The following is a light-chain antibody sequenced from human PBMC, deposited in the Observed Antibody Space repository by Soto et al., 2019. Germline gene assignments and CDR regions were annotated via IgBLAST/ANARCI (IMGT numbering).Light chain of an antibody. CDR1: GSDVGAYNY. J-gene: IGLJ1*01. Sequence: QSVLTQPASVSGSPGQSITISCSGTGSDVGAYNYVSWYQQHPAKAPKLMIYEVNKRPSGVPDRFSGSKSGNTASLTVSGLQAEDEADYYCSSYAGSNNFPYVFGTGTKVTVL. CDR2: EVN. CDR3: SSYAGSNNFPYV. V-gene: IGLV2-8*01.